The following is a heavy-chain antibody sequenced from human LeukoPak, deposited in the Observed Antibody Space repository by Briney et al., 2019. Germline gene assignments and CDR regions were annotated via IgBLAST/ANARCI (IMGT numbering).Heavy chain of an antibody. Sequence: GGSLRLSCAASGFTFSSYAMSWVRQAPGKGLEWVSAISGSGGSTHYADSVKGRFTISRDNSKNTLYLQLNGLRAEDTAVYYCARSFYGSGSFYSGVDYWGQGTLVTVSS. J-gene: IGHJ4*02. CDR1: GFTFSSYA. D-gene: IGHD3-10*01. V-gene: IGHV3-23*01. CDR3: ARSFYGSGSFYSGVDY. CDR2: ISGSGGST.